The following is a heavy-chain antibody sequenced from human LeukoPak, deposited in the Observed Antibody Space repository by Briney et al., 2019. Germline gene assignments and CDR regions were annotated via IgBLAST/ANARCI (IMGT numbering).Heavy chain of an antibody. D-gene: IGHD3-10*01. CDR1: GASFSGYY. CDR3: ARDSGTTGEVKFDP. V-gene: IGHV4-34*01. J-gene: IGHJ5*02. Sequence: SETLSVTCAVYGASFSGYYWSWIRQPPGKGLEWIGEINHSGSTNYNPSLKSRVTMSVDTSKNQFSLKLSSVTAADTAVYYCARDSGTTGEVKFDPWGQGTLVTVSS. CDR2: INHSGST.